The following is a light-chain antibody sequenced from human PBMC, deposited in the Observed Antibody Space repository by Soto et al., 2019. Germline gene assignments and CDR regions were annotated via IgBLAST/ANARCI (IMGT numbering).Light chain of an antibody. CDR3: QQYGSSKLT. V-gene: IGKV3-20*01. Sequence: IVLTQSPGTLSLSPGERATLSCRASQSINNDYLAWYQQRPGQAPSLLIYGASSRATGIPDRFSGSGSGTEFTLTISGLEPEDFAVYYCQQYGSSKLTFGGGTKVEIK. CDR2: GAS. J-gene: IGKJ4*01. CDR1: QSINNDY.